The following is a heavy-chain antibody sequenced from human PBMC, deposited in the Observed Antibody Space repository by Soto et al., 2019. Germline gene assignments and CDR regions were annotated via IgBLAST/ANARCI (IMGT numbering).Heavy chain of an antibody. D-gene: IGHD6-19*01. Sequence: NPSETLSLTCAVYGGSFSGYYWSWIRQPPGKGLEWIGEINHSGSTNYNPSLKSRVTISVDTSKNQFSLKLSSVTAADTAVYYCARGGVGAVAGTDWFDPWGQGTLVTVSS. CDR1: GGSFSGYY. CDR3: ARGGVGAVAGTDWFDP. J-gene: IGHJ5*02. CDR2: INHSGST. V-gene: IGHV4-34*01.